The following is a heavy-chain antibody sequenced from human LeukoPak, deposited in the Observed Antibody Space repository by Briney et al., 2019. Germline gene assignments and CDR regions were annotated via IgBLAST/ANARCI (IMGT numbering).Heavy chain of an antibody. CDR2: IIPIFGTA. CDR1: GGTFSSYA. D-gene: IGHD5-12*01. J-gene: IGHJ4*02. V-gene: IGHV1-69*13. Sequence: ASVKVSCKASGGTFSSYAISWVRQAPGQGLEWMGGIIPIFGTANYAQKFQGRVTITADESTSTAYMELSSLRSEDTAVYYCARDGRGSGYDLGLDYWGQGTLVTVSS. CDR3: ARDGRGSGYDLGLDY.